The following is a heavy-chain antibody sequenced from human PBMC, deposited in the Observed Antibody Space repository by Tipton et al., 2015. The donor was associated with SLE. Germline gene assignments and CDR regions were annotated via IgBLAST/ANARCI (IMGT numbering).Heavy chain of an antibody. D-gene: IGHD3-9*01. CDR3: ARVPLHYDISDAFDI. V-gene: IGHV4-59*08. Sequence: LSLTCTVSGGSISSYYWSWIRQPPGKGLEWIGYIYYSGSTNYNPSLKSRVTISVDTSKNQFSLKLSSVTAADTAVYYCARVPLHYDISDAFDIWGQGTMVTVSS. J-gene: IGHJ3*02. CDR1: GGSISSYY. CDR2: IYYSGST.